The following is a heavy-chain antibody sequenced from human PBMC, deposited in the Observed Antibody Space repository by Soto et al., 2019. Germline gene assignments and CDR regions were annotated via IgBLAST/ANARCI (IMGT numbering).Heavy chain of an antibody. V-gene: IGHV3-23*01. D-gene: IGHD6-13*01. J-gene: IGHJ6*02. Sequence: EVQLLESGGGLVQPGGSLRLSCAASGFTFSSYAMSWVRQAPGKGLEWVSGISGYGDNTYYADSVKGRFTISRDNSKRPLFVQMNSLRGEDTAVYYCTKPHIAEAGTYGVDAWGQGTTVTVSS. CDR2: ISGYGDNT. CDR3: TKPHIAEAGTYGVDA. CDR1: GFTFSSYA.